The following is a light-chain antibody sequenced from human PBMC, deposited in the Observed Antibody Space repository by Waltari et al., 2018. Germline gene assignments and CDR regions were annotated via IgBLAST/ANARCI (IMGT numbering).Light chain of an antibody. CDR1: QSVSSD. Sequence: ERVMTQSPATLSVSPGERVTLSCRASQSVSSDLAWYQQKPGQVPRPLIYGVSTRATNIPARFSGSGSGTEFTLTISSMQSEDFAVYYCQQYNNWPYTFGQGTKLEIK. CDR3: QQYNNWPYT. J-gene: IGKJ2*01. V-gene: IGKV3-15*01. CDR2: GVS.